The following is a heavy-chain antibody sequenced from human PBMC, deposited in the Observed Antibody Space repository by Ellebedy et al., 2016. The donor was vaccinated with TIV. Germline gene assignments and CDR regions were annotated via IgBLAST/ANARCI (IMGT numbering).Heavy chain of an antibody. CDR2: VYYSGNT. V-gene: IGHV4-59*04. Sequence: SETLSLTXTVSGGSISSYYWSWIRQPPGKGLEWIGSVYYSGNTYYSPSLKSRVTIFVDTSKNQFSLKLNSVTAADTAVFYCARLPGGTTPQAAFDFWGQGTMVTVSS. J-gene: IGHJ3*01. CDR3: ARLPGGTTPQAAFDF. CDR1: GGSISSYY. D-gene: IGHD1-1*01.